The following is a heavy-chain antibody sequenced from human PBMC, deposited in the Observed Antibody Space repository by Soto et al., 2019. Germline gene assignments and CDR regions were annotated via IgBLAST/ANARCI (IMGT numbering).Heavy chain of an antibody. CDR2: IYYSGST. Sequence: QVQLQESGPGLVKPSQTLSLTCTVSGGSISSGGYYWSWIRQHPGKGLEWIGYIYYSGSTYYNPSLKSRVIISVDTSKNQFSLKLSSVTAADTAVYYCARGSIKRGYFDYWGQGTLVTVSS. J-gene: IGHJ4*02. V-gene: IGHV4-31*03. CDR1: GGSISSGGYY. CDR3: ARGSIKRGYFDY.